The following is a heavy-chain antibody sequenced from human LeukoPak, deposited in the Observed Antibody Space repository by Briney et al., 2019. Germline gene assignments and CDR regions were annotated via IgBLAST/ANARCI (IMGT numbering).Heavy chain of an antibody. CDR1: GGSISGGRYY. CDR3: ATFRGGTTVLPSP. D-gene: IGHD1-14*01. Sequence: SETLSLTCTVSGGSISGGRYYLAWIRQPPGKGLEWIASISYNGIPYYNPSLKSRVTISVDTSKNQFSLELTSVTATDTALYFCATFRGGTTVLPSPWGQGPRVPVPS. J-gene: IGHJ5*02. V-gene: IGHV4-39*01. CDR2: ISYNGIP.